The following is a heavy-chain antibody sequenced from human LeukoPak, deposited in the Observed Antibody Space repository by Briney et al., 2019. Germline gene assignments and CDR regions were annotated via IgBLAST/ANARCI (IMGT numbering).Heavy chain of an antibody. V-gene: IGHV3-30*04. J-gene: IGHJ4*02. CDR2: VSFDGTNK. Sequence: AGGSLRLSCAASGFTFSGYATHWVRQAPGKGLEYMAGVSFDGTNKYYADSVKGRFTISRDNSRNTLYLQINRLRTADTALYYCARDGPLQSLDYWGQGTLVTVSS. CDR1: GFTFSGYA. CDR3: ARDGPLQSLDY. D-gene: IGHD4-11*01.